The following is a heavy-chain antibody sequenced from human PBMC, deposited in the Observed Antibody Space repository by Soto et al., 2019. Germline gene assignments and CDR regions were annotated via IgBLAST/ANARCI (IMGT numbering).Heavy chain of an antibody. Sequence: QVQLVESGGGVVQPGGSLRLSCTTSGFTFNTYGMHWVRQAPGKGLEWVAIIWYDGSNKYYADSVKGRFTISRDNSKNTLYLPRNSLRAEDTALYYCARSDCTGAYCYSWPFNYGVDVWGQGTTVTVSS. CDR2: IWYDGSNK. J-gene: IGHJ6*02. CDR3: ARSDCTGAYCYSWPFNYGVDV. D-gene: IGHD2-21*02. V-gene: IGHV3-33*08. CDR1: GFTFNTYG.